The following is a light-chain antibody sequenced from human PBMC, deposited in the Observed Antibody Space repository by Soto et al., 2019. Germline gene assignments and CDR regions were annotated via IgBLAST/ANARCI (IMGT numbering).Light chain of an antibody. Sequence: SYELTQPPSVSVSPGQTASITCSGDKLGDKYACWYQQKPGQSPVLVIYQDSKRPSGIPERFSGSNSGNTATLTISGTQAMDEADYYCQVWDNSSVLFGGGTKLTVL. CDR3: QVWDNSSVL. J-gene: IGLJ2*01. CDR2: QDS. CDR1: KLGDKY. V-gene: IGLV3-1*01.